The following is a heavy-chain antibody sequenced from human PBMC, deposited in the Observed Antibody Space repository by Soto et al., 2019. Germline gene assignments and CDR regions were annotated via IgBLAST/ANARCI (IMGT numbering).Heavy chain of an antibody. Sequence: QVQLVQSAAEVKKPGASVKVSCATSGYTFRSHGISWVRQAPGQGLEWMGWISAYNGNTDYVRRFQGRITMTTDASTNTAYIELRYLTYDDTAVYYRVRDSGSGYDRWGQGTRVTVSA. V-gene: IGHV1-18*01. CDR2: ISAYNGNT. J-gene: IGHJ5*02. CDR3: VRDSGSGYDR. D-gene: IGHD3-22*01. CDR1: GYTFRSHG.